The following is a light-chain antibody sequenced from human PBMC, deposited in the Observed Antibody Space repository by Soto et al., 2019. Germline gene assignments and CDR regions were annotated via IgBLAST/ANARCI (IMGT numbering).Light chain of an antibody. Sequence: EIVLTQTPLSLSVTPGESASISCRSSQSLLHSTGYNFLDWYLQKPGQSPQLLIYLGYNRASGVSARFSGSGSGTDFTLKISRVGAADVGVYYCMQALQTPRTFGQGTKV. CDR3: MQALQTPRT. CDR2: LGY. J-gene: IGKJ1*01. CDR1: QSLLHSTGYNF. V-gene: IGKV2-28*01.